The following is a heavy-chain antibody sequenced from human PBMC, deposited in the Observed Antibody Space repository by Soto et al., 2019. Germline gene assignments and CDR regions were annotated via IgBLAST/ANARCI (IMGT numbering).Heavy chain of an antibody. CDR1: GGSISSYY. CDR3: ARDRRSGIYYYYGMDV. D-gene: IGHD2-15*01. V-gene: IGHV4-30-4*01. CDR2: IYYSGST. J-gene: IGHJ6*02. Sequence: PSETLSLTCTVSGGSISSYYWSWIRQPPGKGLEWIGYIYYSGSTYYNPSLKSRVTISVYTSKNQFSLKLSSVTAADTAVYYCARDRRSGIYYYYGMDVWGQGTTVTVSS.